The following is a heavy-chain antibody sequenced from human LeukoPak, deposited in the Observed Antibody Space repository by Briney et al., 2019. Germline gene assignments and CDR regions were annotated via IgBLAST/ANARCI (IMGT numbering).Heavy chain of an antibody. Sequence: GGSLRLSCAASGFTFSMYMMSWVRQAPGKGLEWVSAITSSGDNTHYADSVKGRFTISRDNSKNTLYLQMNSLRAEDTAVYYCAKEKEPYCTSTSCYLGLGYWGQGTLVTVSS. J-gene: IGHJ4*02. CDR3: AKEKEPYCTSTSCYLGLGY. V-gene: IGHV3-23*01. CDR2: ITSSGDNT. CDR1: GFTFSMYM. D-gene: IGHD2-2*01.